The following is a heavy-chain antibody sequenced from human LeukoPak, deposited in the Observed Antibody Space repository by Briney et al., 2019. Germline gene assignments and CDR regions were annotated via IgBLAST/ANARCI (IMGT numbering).Heavy chain of an antibody. J-gene: IGHJ6*03. Sequence: SETLSLTCTVSGGSISSGSYYWSWIRQPAGKGLEWIGRIYTSGSTNYNPSLNCRVTISVDTSKNQFSLKLSSVTAADTAVYYCASTKPGYSSGWPRNYYYYYMDVWGKGTTVTVSS. CDR1: GGSISSGSYY. D-gene: IGHD6-19*01. CDR3: ASTKPGYSSGWPRNYYYYYMDV. V-gene: IGHV4-61*02. CDR2: IYTSGST.